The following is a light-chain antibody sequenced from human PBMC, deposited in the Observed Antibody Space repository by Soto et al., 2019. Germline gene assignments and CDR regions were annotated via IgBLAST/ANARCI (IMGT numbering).Light chain of an antibody. Sequence: QSVLTQPASVSGSPGQSITISCTGTSSDVGGYNYVSWYQQHPGKAPKPMIYDVSNRPSGVSNRFSGSKSGNTASLTISGLQAEDEADYYCSSYTSSSTPVFGGGTQLTVL. CDR2: DVS. J-gene: IGLJ2*01. CDR3: SSYTSSSTPV. V-gene: IGLV2-14*01. CDR1: SSDVGGYNY.